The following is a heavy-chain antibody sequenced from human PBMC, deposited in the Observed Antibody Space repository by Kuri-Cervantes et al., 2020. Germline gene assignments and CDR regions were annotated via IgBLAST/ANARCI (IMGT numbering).Heavy chain of an antibody. J-gene: IGHJ5*02. CDR2: IYHSGST. Sequence: SETLSLTCAVSGGSISSSNWWSWVRQPPGKGLEWIGEIYHSGSTNYNPSLKSRVTISVDTSKNQFSLKLSSVTAADTAVYYCARGGLGYQNWFDPWGQGTLVTVSS. CDR1: GGSISSSNW. CDR3: ARGGLGYQNWFDP. V-gene: IGHV4-4*02. D-gene: IGHD5-12*01.